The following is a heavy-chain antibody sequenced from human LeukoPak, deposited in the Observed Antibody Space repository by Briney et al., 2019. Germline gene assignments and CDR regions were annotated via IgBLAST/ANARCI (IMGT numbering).Heavy chain of an antibody. J-gene: IGHJ4*02. D-gene: IGHD2-2*01. CDR2: ISFYESNK. CDR1: GFTFSNYA. V-gene: IGHV3-30-3*01. CDR3: ARDPRSYCSTSNCYALDY. Sequence: GVSLRLSCAVSGFTFSNYAMHWVRQAPGKGLEWVALISFYESNKFYADSVKGRFTISRDSSKNTLYLQMNSLRAEDTAVYYCARDPRSYCSTSNCYALDYWGQGTLVTVFS.